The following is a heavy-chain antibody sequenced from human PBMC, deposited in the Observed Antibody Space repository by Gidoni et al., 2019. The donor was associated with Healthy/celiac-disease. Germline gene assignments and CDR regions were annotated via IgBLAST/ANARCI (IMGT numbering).Heavy chain of an antibody. CDR1: GFTFSSYA. D-gene: IGHD3-22*01. J-gene: IGHJ5*02. CDR2: ISGSGGST. Sequence: EVQLLESGGGLVQPGGSLRLSCPASGFTFSSYAMSWVRQAPGTGLEWVSAISGSGGSTYYADSVKGRFTISRDNSKNTLYLQMNSLRAEDTAVYYCAKDSNYYDSSGYSSWGQGTLVTVSS. V-gene: IGHV3-23*01. CDR3: AKDSNYYDSSGYSS.